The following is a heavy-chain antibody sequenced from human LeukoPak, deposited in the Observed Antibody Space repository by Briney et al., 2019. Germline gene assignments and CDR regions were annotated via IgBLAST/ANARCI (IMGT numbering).Heavy chain of an antibody. V-gene: IGHV3-30-3*01. CDR2: ISYDGSNK. J-gene: IGHJ4*02. CDR3: ARDRRRDFDY. CDR1: GFTFSSYA. Sequence: GGSLRLSCAASGFTFSSYAMHWVRQAPGKGLEWVAVISYDGSNKYYADSVKGRFTISRDNSKNTLYLQMNSLRAEDTAVYYCARDRRRDFDYWGQGTLVTVSS.